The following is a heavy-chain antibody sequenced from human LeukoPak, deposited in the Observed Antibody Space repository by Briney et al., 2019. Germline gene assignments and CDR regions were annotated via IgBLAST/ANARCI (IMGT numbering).Heavy chain of an antibody. V-gene: IGHV4-30-4*08. CDR2: IYHSGST. D-gene: IGHD2-8*01. J-gene: IGHJ5*02. CDR1: DSSISSGNYY. Sequence: KASETLSLTCTVSDSSISSGNYYWSWIRQPPGKGLEWIGYIYHSGSTDYNPSLKSRVAISVDRSKSQFSLKLSSVTAADTAVYYCARRVEVYATYNWFDPWGQGTLVTVSS. CDR3: ARRVEVYATYNWFDP.